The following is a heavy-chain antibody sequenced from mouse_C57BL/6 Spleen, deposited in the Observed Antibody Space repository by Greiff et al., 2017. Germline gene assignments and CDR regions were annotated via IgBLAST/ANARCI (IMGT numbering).Heavy chain of an antibody. D-gene: IGHD2-3*01. Sequence: EVKLMESGGDLVKPGGSLKLSCAASGFTFSSYGMSWVRQTPDKRLEWVATISSGGSYTYYPDSVKGRFTISRDNAKNTLYLQMSSLKSEDTAMYYCARRGYDPWFAYWGQGTLVTVSA. CDR2: ISSGGSYT. J-gene: IGHJ3*01. CDR1: GFTFSSYG. CDR3: ARRGYDPWFAY. V-gene: IGHV5-6*02.